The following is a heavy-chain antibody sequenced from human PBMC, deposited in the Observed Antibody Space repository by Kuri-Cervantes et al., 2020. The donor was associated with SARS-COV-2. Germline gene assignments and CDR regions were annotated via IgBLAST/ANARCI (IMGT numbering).Heavy chain of an antibody. D-gene: IGHD1-26*01. CDR3: ARARLSGSYYEDFVY. J-gene: IGHJ4*02. Sequence: GESLKISCTASGFTFGDYAMSWVRQAPGKGLEWVGFIRSKAYGGTTEYAASVKGRFTISRDDSKSIAYLQMNSLKTEDTAVYYCARARLSGSYYEDFVYWGQGTLVTVSS. CDR1: GFTFGDYA. CDR2: IRSKAYGGTT. V-gene: IGHV3-49*04.